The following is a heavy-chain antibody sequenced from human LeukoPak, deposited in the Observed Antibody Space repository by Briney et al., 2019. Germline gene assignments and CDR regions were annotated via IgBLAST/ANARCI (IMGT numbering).Heavy chain of an antibody. CDR1: GYTFTSYY. V-gene: IGHV1-46*01. D-gene: IGHD2-15*01. J-gene: IGHJ6*03. CDR3: ARWFWDIVEVVADHRYMDV. Sequence: GASVKVSCKASGYTFTSYYMHWVRQAPAQGLEWMGIINPSGGSTSYAQKFQGRVTMTRDMSTSTVYMELSSLRAEDTAVYYCARWFWDIVEVVADHRYMDVWGKGTTVTVSS. CDR2: INPSGGST.